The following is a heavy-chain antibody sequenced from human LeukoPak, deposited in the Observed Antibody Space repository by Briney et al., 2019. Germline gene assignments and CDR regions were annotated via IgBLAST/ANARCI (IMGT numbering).Heavy chain of an antibody. Sequence: GGSLRLSCEASGFTFSSYTMNWVRQAPGKGLEWVAYISISRSTTYYADSVKGRFTISRDNAKNSVYLQMNSLRGDDTAVYYCARSPWSSSWYVDYWGQGIPVTVSS. J-gene: IGHJ4*02. CDR2: ISISRSTT. CDR3: ARSPWSSSWYVDY. CDR1: GFTFSSYT. D-gene: IGHD6-13*01. V-gene: IGHV3-48*04.